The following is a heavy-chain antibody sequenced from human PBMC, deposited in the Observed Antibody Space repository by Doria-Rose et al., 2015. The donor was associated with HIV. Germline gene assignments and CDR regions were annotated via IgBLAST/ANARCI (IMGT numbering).Heavy chain of an antibody. J-gene: IGHJ4*02. CDR1: GVSLSSPGMG. CDR2: IFSYDDR. CDR3: ARIKSSRWYHKYYFDF. Sequence: QVTLKESGPVLVKPTETLTLTCTVSGVSLSSPGMGVSWIRQPPGKDLEWLANIFSYDDRYYNPSLKSRLTISRGTSNSQVVLTMTDMDPVDTATYYCARIKSSRWYHKYYFDFWGQGTLVIVSA. V-gene: IGHV2-26*01. D-gene: IGHD6-13*01.